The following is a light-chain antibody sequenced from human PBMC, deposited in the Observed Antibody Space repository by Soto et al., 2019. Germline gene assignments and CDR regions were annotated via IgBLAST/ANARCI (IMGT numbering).Light chain of an antibody. Sequence: DIQMTQSPSTMPASVGDRVTITCRASQSISSWLAWYQQKPGKAPKLLIYKASSLESGVPSRFSGSGSGTEFTLTISSLQPDDFATYYFQQYNSYSKTFVQGTKVEIK. CDR2: KAS. J-gene: IGKJ1*01. CDR3: QQYNSYSKT. V-gene: IGKV1-5*03. CDR1: QSISSW.